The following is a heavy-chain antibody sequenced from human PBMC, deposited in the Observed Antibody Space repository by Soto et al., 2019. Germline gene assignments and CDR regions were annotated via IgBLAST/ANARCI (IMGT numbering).Heavy chain of an antibody. CDR1: GYIFTSYW. Sequence: GESLKIYCKGSGYIFTSYWLGLVPQMPGKGLGWMGIIYPGYSDTRYSPSFQGKVTTSAEKSTRTAYLQWSSLKASDTAMDYCAGLMSPRVQIYYYNGMDIWGQGTTVTSP. D-gene: IGHD3-16*01. CDR2: IYPGYSDT. J-gene: IGHJ6*02. V-gene: IGHV5-51*01. CDR3: AGLMSPRVQIYYYNGMDI.